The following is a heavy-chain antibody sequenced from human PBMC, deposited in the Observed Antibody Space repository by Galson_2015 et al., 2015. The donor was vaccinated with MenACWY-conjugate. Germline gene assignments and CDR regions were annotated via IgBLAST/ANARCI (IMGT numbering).Heavy chain of an antibody. CDR1: GFTFRSYA. CDR2: ISGSGGST. V-gene: IGHV3-23*01. CDR3: AKMFGSHYYYGMDV. J-gene: IGHJ6*02. Sequence: LRLSCAASGFTFRSYAMSWVRQAPGKGLEWVSDISGSGGSTYYADSVKGRFTISRDNSKNTVYLQMNSLGAEDTAVYYCAKMFGSHYYYGMDVWGQGTAVTVSS. D-gene: IGHD3-10*02.